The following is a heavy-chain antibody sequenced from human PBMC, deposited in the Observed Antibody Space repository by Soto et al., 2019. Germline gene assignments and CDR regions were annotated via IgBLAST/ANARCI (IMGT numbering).Heavy chain of an antibody. J-gene: IGHJ5*02. CDR3: ATALLADIVLMVYASGLDP. CDR2: FDPEDGET. CDR1: GYTLTELS. D-gene: IGHD2-8*01. V-gene: IGHV1-24*01. Sequence: GASVKVSCKVSGYTLTELSMHWVRQAPGKGLEWMGGFDPEDGETIYAQKFQGRVTMTEDTSTDTAYMELSSLRSEDTAVYYCATALLADIVLMVYASGLDPWGQGTLVTVS.